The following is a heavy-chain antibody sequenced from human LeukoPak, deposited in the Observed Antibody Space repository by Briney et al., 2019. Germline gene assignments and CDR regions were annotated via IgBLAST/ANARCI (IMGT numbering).Heavy chain of an antibody. Sequence: PGGSLRLSCAASGFTFSSYAMSWVRQAPGKGLEWVSAISGSGGSTYYADSVKGRFTISRDNSKNTLYLQMNSLRAEDTAVYYCATPYYYGSGSYFFAAFDIWGQGTMVTVSS. CDR2: ISGSGGST. D-gene: IGHD3-10*01. CDR1: GFTFSSYA. CDR3: ATPYYYGSGSYFFAAFDI. J-gene: IGHJ3*02. V-gene: IGHV3-23*01.